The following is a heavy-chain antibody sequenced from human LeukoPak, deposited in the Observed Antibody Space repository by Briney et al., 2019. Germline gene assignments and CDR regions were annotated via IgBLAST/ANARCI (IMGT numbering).Heavy chain of an antibody. CDR1: GYTFTSYG. D-gene: IGHD3-3*01. Sequence: GASVKVSCKASGYTFTSYGISWVRQAPGQGLEWMGWINTNTGNPTYAQSFTGRFVFSLDTSVSTAYLQIGSLKAEDTAVYYCARDGYYDFWSGYEYYYYMDVWGKGTTVTVSS. J-gene: IGHJ6*03. V-gene: IGHV7-4-1*01. CDR3: ARDGYYDFWSGYEYYYYMDV. CDR2: INTNTGNP.